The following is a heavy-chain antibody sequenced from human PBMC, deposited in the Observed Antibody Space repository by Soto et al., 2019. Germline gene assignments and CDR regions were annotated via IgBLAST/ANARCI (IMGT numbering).Heavy chain of an antibody. Sequence: SETLSLTCTVSGGSISSYYWSWIRQPPGKGLEWIGYIYYSGSTNYNPSLKSRVTISVDTSKNQFSLKLSSVTAADTAVYYCARDGSYGWDNWFDPWGQGTRVTVSS. CDR3: ARDGSYGWDNWFDP. V-gene: IGHV4-59*01. CDR1: GGSISSYY. J-gene: IGHJ5*02. CDR2: IYYSGST. D-gene: IGHD1-26*01.